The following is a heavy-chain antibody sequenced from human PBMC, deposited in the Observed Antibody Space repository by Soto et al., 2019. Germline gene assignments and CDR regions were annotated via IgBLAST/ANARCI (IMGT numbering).Heavy chain of an antibody. CDR1: GGSISSGDYY. Sequence: SETLSLTCTVSGGSISSGDYYWSWIRQPPGKGLEWIGYIYYSGSTYYNPSLKSRVTISVDTSKNQFSLKLSSVTAADTAVYYCAREFTFLGGPQPPNSYYGRDVGAKGTTVPVPS. CDR3: AREFTFLGGPQPPNSYYGRDV. CDR2: IYYSGST. V-gene: IGHV4-30-4*01. D-gene: IGHD3-16*01. J-gene: IGHJ6*04.